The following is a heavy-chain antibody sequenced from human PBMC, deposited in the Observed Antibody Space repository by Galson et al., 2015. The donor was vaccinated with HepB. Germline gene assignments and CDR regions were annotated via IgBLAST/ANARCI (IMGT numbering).Heavy chain of an antibody. Sequence: QSGAEVKKPGESLKISCKGSGYSFTSYWIGWVRQMPGKGLEWMGIIYPGDPDTRYSPSFQGQVAISADKSISTAHLQWSSLKASDTAMYYCARLSSRQIQPTDYWGQGTLVTVSS. J-gene: IGHJ4*02. CDR2: IYPGDPDT. CDR3: ARLSSRQIQPTDY. CDR1: GYSFTSYW. D-gene: IGHD2-2*01. V-gene: IGHV5-51*03.